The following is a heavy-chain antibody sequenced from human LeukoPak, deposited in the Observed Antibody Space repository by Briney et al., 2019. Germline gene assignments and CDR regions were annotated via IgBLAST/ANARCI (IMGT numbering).Heavy chain of an antibody. J-gene: IGHJ5*02. V-gene: IGHV3-53*01. Sequence: QPGGSLRLSCAASGLSVSSTFMSWVRQTPGKGLEWVSSVFGGGGTRYADSVMGRFTISRDNAKNSLYLQMNSLRAEDTAVYYCARDPSGSIAEGWFDPWGQGTLVTVSS. D-gene: IGHD6-6*01. CDR3: ARDPSGSIAEGWFDP. CDR2: VFGGGGT. CDR1: GLSVSSTF.